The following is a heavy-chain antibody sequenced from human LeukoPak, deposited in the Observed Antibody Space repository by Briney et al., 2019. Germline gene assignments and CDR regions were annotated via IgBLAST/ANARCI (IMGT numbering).Heavy chain of an antibody. CDR2: IYHSGNT. CDR3: VRHGESGRHHAYFDY. D-gene: IGHD3-10*01. CDR1: GGSVSSGPYY. Sequence: PSETLSLTCTVSGGSVSSGPYYWSWIRQPPGKGLEWIGYIYHSGNTNYNPSLKSRVTISVDTSKNQFSLKVTSVTAGDTAIYYCVRHGESGRHHAYFDYWGHGALVTVSS. V-gene: IGHV4-61*01. J-gene: IGHJ4*01.